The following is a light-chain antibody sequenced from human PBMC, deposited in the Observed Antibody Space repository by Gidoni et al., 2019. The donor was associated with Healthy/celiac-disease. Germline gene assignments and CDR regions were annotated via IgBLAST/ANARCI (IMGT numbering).Light chain of an antibody. CDR2: DAS. Sequence: DNQMTHSPSTLSASVGDRVTITCRASQSISSWLAWYQQKPGKAPKLLIYDASSLESGVPSRFSGSGSGTEFTLTISSLQPDDFATYYCQQYNSYSYTFGQGTKLEIK. J-gene: IGKJ2*01. CDR3: QQYNSYSYT. V-gene: IGKV1-5*01. CDR1: QSISSW.